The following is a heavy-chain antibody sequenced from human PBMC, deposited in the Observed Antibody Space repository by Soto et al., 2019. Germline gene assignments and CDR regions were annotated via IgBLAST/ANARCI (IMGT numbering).Heavy chain of an antibody. CDR1: GFTFSSYG. V-gene: IGHV3-30*18. CDR2: ISYDGSNK. D-gene: IGHD3-22*01. CDR3: AKDLGYYDSSGYYDY. Sequence: GGSPELSCAASGFTFSSYGMHWVRQAPGKGLEWVAVISYDGSNKYYADSVKGRFTISRDNSKNTLYLQMNSLRAEDTAVYYCAKDLGYYDSSGYYDYWGQGTLVTVSS. J-gene: IGHJ4*02.